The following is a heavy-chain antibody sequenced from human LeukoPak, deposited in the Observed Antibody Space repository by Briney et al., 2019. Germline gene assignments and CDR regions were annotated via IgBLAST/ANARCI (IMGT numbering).Heavy chain of an antibody. CDR2: IYYSGST. CDR1: GGSISSSSYY. J-gene: IGHJ4*02. V-gene: IGHV4-39*01. CDR3: ARRNKRLSHFDY. Sequence: SETLSLTCTVSGGSISSSSYYWGWIRQPPGKGLEWIGSIYYSGSTYYNPSLKSRVTISVDTSKSQFSLKLSSVTAADTAVYYCARRNKRLSHFDYWGQGTLVTVSS. D-gene: IGHD1/OR15-1a*01.